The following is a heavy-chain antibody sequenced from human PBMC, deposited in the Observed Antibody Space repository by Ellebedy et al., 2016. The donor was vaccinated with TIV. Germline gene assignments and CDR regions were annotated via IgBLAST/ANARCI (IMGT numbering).Heavy chain of an antibody. J-gene: IGHJ4*02. CDR2: ISAYNGNT. D-gene: IGHD4-23*01. Sequence: ASVKVSCXASGYTFTSYGISWVRQAPGQGLEWMGWISAYNGNTNYAQKLQGRVTMTTDTSTSTAYMELRSLRSDDTAVYYCASSTVVTQPDYWGQGTLVTVSS. V-gene: IGHV1-18*01. CDR3: ASSTVVTQPDY. CDR1: GYTFTSYG.